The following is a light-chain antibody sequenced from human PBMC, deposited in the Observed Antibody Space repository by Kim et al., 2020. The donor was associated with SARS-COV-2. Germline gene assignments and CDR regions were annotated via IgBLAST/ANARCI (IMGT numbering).Light chain of an antibody. CDR3: QKYNGAPWT. Sequence: ASVGDRVTITCRASQGISTNVAWYQQKPGKVPNLLIYDASALQSGVPSRFSGSGSGTDFTLTISSLQPEDVATYYCQKYNGAPWTFGQGTKVEI. CDR2: DAS. CDR1: QGISTN. V-gene: IGKV1-27*01. J-gene: IGKJ1*01.